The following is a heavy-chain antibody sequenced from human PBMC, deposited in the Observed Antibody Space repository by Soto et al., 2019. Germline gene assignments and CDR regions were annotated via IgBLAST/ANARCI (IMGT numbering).Heavy chain of an antibody. CDR1: GFNFRDYW. Sequence: EVQLVESGGGLVQPGGSLRLSCAASGFNFRDYWMSWVRQAPGTGLEWVATIKQDGSEKYYVDSVKGRFTISRDNAKNSLHLQLNSLRAEDTAVYSCAREYSRSSHWGQGTLVTVSS. D-gene: IGHD6-6*01. J-gene: IGHJ4*02. CDR3: AREYSRSSH. CDR2: IKQDGSEK. V-gene: IGHV3-7*01.